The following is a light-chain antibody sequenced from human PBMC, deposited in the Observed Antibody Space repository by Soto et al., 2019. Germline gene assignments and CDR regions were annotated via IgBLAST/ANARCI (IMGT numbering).Light chain of an antibody. J-gene: IGKJ2*02. V-gene: IGKV1-39*01. CDR2: AAS. CDR3: QQSYNTPCT. CDR1: QTVRNF. Sequence: DIQMTQSPSSLSAYVGDRVTITCRASQTVRNFLHWYQHKPGKVPKLLSDAASTLQSGVPSRFSGSGSGTDFTLTISSLQPEDFATYYCQQSYNTPCTFGQGTKLEIK.